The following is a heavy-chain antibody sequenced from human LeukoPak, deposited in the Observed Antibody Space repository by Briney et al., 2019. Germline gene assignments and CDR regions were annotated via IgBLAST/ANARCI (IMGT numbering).Heavy chain of an antibody. D-gene: IGHD1-26*01. J-gene: IGHJ4*02. V-gene: IGHV1-2*02. CDR1: GYTFTGYY. Sequence: GASVKVSCKASGYTFTGYYMHWVRQAPGQGLEWMGWINPNSGGTNYAQKFQGRVTMTRDTSISTAYMELSRLRSDDTAVYYCASIEGLGGATTVDYWGQGTLVTVSS. CDR2: INPNSGGT. CDR3: ASIEGLGGATTVDY.